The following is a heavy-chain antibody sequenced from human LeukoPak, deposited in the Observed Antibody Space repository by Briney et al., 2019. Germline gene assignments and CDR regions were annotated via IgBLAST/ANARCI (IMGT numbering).Heavy chain of an antibody. CDR2: LNSDGSST. V-gene: IGHV3-74*01. D-gene: IGHD6-19*01. CDR3: ARDVLYSSGWLGIDY. Sequence: GGSLRLSCAASGFTFSSYWMHWVRQAPGKGLVWVSRLNSDGSSTSYADSVKGRFTISRDNAKNTLYLQMNGLRADDTAVYYCARDVLYSSGWLGIDYWGQGTLVTVSS. J-gene: IGHJ4*02. CDR1: GFTFSSYW.